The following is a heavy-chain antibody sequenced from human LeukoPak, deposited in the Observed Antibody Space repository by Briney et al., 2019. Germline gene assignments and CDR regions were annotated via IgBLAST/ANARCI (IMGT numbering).Heavy chain of an antibody. CDR3: ARGADTAHRDAFDI. CDR1: GYTFTSYD. D-gene: IGHD5-18*01. Sequence: ASVKVSCKASGYTFTSYDINWVRQATGQGLEWMGWMNPSSGNTGYAQKFQGRVTMTRNTSISTAYMELSSLRSEDTAVYYCARGADTAHRDAFDIWGQGTMVTVSS. J-gene: IGHJ3*02. V-gene: IGHV1-8*01. CDR2: MNPSSGNT.